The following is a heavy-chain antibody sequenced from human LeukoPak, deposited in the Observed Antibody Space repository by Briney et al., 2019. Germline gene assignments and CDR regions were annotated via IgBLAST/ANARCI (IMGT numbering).Heavy chain of an antibody. J-gene: IGHJ3*02. CDR2: ISSSGSTI. CDR1: GFTFSDYY. Sequence: PGGSLRLSCAASGFTFSDYYMSWIRQAPGKGLEWVSYISSSGSTIYYADSVKGRFTISRDNAKNSLYLQMNSLRAEDTAVYYCARDQYSGSSRGDAFDIWGQGTMVTVSS. D-gene: IGHD6-6*01. V-gene: IGHV3-11*01. CDR3: ARDQYSGSSRGDAFDI.